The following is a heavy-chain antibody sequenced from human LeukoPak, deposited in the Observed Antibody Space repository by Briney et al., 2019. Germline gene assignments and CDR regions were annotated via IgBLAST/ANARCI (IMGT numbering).Heavy chain of an antibody. D-gene: IGHD1-26*01. Sequence: GRSLRLSCAASGFSFSSYVMHWVRQAPGKGLEWVTLISYDGNDNDYGDSVKGRFTSSRDNSKNTLFLHMTSLRPEDTAVYYCVRDLGATFSYAMDVWGQGTTVTVSS. V-gene: IGHV3-30*04. J-gene: IGHJ6*02. CDR3: VRDLGATFSYAMDV. CDR2: ISYDGNDN. CDR1: GFSFSSYV.